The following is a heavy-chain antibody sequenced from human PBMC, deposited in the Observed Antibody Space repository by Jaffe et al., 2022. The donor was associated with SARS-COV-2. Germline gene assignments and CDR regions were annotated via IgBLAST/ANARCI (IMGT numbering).Heavy chain of an antibody. Sequence: QVQLQESGPGLVKPSQTLSLTCTVSGGSISSGDYWWCWIRQHPGKGLEWIGYIYYSGSTYYNPSLKSRVTISEDTSKNQFSLKLSSVTAADTAVYYCARDRYGDHGLGGMDVWGQGTTVTVSS. CDR3: ARDRYGDHGLGGMDV. CDR1: GGSISSGDYW. J-gene: IGHJ6*02. CDR2: IYYSGST. D-gene: IGHD4-17*01. V-gene: IGHV4-31*03.